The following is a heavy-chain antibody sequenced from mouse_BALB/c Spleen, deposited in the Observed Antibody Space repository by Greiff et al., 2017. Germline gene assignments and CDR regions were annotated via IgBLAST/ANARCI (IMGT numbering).Heavy chain of an antibody. CDR1: GYTFTDYE. Sequence: VQLQQSGAELVRPGASVTLSCKASGYTFTDYEMHWVKQTPVHSLEWIGAIDPETGGTAYNQKFKGKATLTADKSSSTAYMELRSLTSEDSAVYYCTDYSGNYGYFGIWGAGATVTVSS. CDR3: TDYSGNYGYFGI. CDR2: IDPETGGT. V-gene: IGHV1-15*01. D-gene: IGHD2-1*01. J-gene: IGHJ1*01.